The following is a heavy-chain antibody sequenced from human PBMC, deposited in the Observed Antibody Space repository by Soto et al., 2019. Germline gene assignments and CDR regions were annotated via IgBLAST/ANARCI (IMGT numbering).Heavy chain of an antibody. CDR1: GFSLITSGVG. CDR2: IYWADDK. Sequence: QITLKESGPTMVKPTQTLTLTCTFSGFSLITSGVGVGWIRPPPGKALEWLELIYWADDKRYSPSLKSRLTITKDTSKNQVILTMTNMDPVDTATYYCAHSLIGYYYDSSGSNWFDPWGQGTLVTVS. D-gene: IGHD3-22*01. V-gene: IGHV2-5*02. CDR3: AHSLIGYYYDSSGSNWFDP. J-gene: IGHJ5*02.